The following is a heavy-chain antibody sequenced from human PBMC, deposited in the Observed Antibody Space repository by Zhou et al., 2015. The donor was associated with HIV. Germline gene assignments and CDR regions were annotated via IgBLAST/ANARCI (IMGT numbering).Heavy chain of an antibody. CDR3: ARGGSLEWELPRPWYFDL. CDR2: IIPIFGTA. J-gene: IGHJ2*01. Sequence: QVQLVQSGAEVKKPGSSVKVSCKASGGTFSSYASSWVRQAPGQGLEWMGGIIPIFGTANYAQKFQGRVTITADESTSTAYMELSSLRSEDTAVYYCARGGSLEWELPRPWYFDLWGRGTLVTVSS. D-gene: IGHD1-26*01. CDR1: GGTFSSYA. V-gene: IGHV1-69*01.